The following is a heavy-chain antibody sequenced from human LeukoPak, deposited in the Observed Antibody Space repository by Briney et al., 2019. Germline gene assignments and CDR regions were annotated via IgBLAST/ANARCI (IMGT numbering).Heavy chain of an antibody. CDR3: ARFREPRYYMDV. D-gene: IGHD1-14*01. CDR1: GGTFSSYA. CDR2: IIPIFGTA. V-gene: IGHV1-69*13. Sequence: ASVKVSCKASGGTFSSYAISWVRQAPGQGLEWMGGIIPIFGTANYAQKFPGRVTITADESTSTAYMELRSLRSDDTAVYYCARFREPRYYMDVWGKGTTVTVSS. J-gene: IGHJ6*03.